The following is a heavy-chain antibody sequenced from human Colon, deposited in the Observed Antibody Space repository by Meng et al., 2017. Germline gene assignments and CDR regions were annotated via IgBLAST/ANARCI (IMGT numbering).Heavy chain of an antibody. J-gene: IGHJ4*02. V-gene: IGHV6-1*01. CDR1: GDSVSSNRAL. CDR2: TYYRSEWQN. D-gene: IGHD3-10*01. CDR3: ARFYGSGTFEVHDY. Sequence: QVKLEQAGPGLVKPSQTLSPTCAISGDSVSSNRALWHWVRQSPSRGLEWLGQTYYRSEWQNHYGVSVKSRITINADTSRNHFSLHLNSVTPEDTAVYYCARFYGSGTFEVHDYWGQGTLVTVSS.